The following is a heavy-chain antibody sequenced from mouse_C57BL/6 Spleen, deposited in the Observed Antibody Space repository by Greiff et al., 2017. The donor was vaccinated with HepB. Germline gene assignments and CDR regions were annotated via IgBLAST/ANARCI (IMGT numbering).Heavy chain of an antibody. CDR3: ARRYSNYVRYFDY. CDR1: GYAFSSYW. J-gene: IGHJ2*01. V-gene: IGHV1-80*01. CDR2: IYPGDGDT. Sequence: VQGVESGAELVKPGASVKISCKASGYAFSSYWMNWVKQRPGKGLEWIGQIYPGDGDTNYNGKFKGKATLTADKSSSTAYMQLSSLTSEDSAVYFCARRYSNYVRYFDYWGQGTTLTVSS. D-gene: IGHD2-5*01.